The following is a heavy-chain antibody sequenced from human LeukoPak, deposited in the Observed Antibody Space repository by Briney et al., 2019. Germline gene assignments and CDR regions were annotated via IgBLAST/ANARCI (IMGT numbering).Heavy chain of an antibody. D-gene: IGHD5/OR15-5a*01. V-gene: IGHV4-59*01. CDR2: IYHRGST. CDR1: GVSIRRNY. J-gene: IGHJ3*02. CDR3: ARIKVSTISAFGI. Sequence: PSETLSLICTVSGVSIRRNYWSWIRQPPGKGLEWIGYIYHRGSTNYNPSLKSRATISVDTSKNQFSLNLSSVTAADTAVYYCARIKVSTISAFGIWGQGTMVTVAS.